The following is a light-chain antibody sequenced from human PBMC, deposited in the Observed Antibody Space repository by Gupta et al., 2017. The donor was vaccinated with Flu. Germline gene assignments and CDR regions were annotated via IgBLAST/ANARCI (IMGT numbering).Light chain of an antibody. Sequence: DIHLTQSPSSLSASVGDRVTITCRASQNIGDYLNGYQQKSNEAPTLLIYSVANVHSGVPLRFSGDGSETEFTLTISNLQPEDSATYFCQQGDGLPRTFGQGTKVEVK. CDR3: QQGDGLPRT. CDR1: QNIGDY. V-gene: IGKV1-39*01. CDR2: SVA. J-gene: IGKJ1*01.